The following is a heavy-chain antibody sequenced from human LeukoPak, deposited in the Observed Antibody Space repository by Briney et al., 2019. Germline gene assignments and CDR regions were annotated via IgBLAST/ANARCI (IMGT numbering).Heavy chain of an antibody. CDR2: IYTSGST. Sequence: PSETLSLTCTVSGGSISSYYWSWIRQPAGKGLEWIGRIYTSGSTNYNPSLKSRVTMSVDTSKNQFSLKLSSVTAADTAVYYCAKDPRRDGYNYHFDYWGQGTLVTVSS. D-gene: IGHD5-24*01. CDR3: AKDPRRDGYNYHFDY. CDR1: GGSISSYY. J-gene: IGHJ4*02. V-gene: IGHV4-4*07.